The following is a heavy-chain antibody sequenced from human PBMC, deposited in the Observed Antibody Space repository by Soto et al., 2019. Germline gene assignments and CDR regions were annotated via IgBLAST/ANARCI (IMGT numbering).Heavy chain of an antibody. V-gene: IGHV4-39*01. Sequence: QLQLQESGPGLVKPSETLSLTCTVSGGSISSSSYYWGWIRQPPGKGLEWIGSIYYRGSTYYNPSLKSRVTISVDTSKNQFSLKLSSVTAADTAVYYCARRGYYDFWSGYYSENWFDPWGQGTLVTVSS. CDR3: ARRGYYDFWSGYYSENWFDP. J-gene: IGHJ5*02. CDR1: GGSISSSSYY. CDR2: IYYRGST. D-gene: IGHD3-3*01.